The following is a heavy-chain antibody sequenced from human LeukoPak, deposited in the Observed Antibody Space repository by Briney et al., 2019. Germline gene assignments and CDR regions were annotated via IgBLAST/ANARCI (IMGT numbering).Heavy chain of an antibody. J-gene: IGHJ4*02. CDR3: ASRPLVVVAAANTPGFDY. CDR2: IYDSGST. V-gene: IGHV4-39*01. Sequence: SETLSLTCTVSGGSISSSSYYWGWIRQPPGKGLEWIGSIYDSGSTYYNPSLKSRVTISVDPSKNQFSQKQSSITADGSVVYYCASRPLVVVAAANTPGFDYWGQGTLLTAS. CDR1: GGSISSSSYY. D-gene: IGHD2-2*01.